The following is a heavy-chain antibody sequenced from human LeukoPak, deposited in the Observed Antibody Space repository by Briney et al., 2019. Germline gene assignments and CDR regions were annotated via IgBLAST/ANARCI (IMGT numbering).Heavy chain of an antibody. D-gene: IGHD6-19*01. Sequence: GGSLRLSCAASGFTFSSYGMHWVRQAPGKGLEGVAVISYDGSNKYYADSVKGRFTISRDNSKNTLYLQRNSLRAEATAVYYCAKDRSSGWYGPNDYWGQGTLVTVSS. CDR2: ISYDGSNK. V-gene: IGHV3-30*18. CDR3: AKDRSSGWYGPNDY. J-gene: IGHJ4*02. CDR1: GFTFSSYG.